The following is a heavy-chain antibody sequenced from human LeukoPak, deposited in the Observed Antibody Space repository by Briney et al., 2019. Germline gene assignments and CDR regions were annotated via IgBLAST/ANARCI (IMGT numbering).Heavy chain of an antibody. CDR3: AKDPGAGIETLDC. D-gene: IGHD6-19*01. CDR1: GFTFDDYG. J-gene: IGHJ4*02. Sequence: PGGSLRLSCAASGFTFDDYGMSWVRQSPGKGLEWIGEIYHRGTTNYNPSLKSRVTLSMDKSKNQLSLKLISVSAADTAVYYCAKDPGAGIETLDCWGQGTLVTVSS. V-gene: IGHV4-4*02. CDR2: IYHRGTT.